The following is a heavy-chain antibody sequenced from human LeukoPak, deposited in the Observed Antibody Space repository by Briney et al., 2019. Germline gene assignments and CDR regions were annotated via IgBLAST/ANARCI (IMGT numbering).Heavy chain of an antibody. CDR1: RHTFNTYT. D-gene: IGHD1-26*01. Sequence: ASVKVSCKASRHTFNTYTINWVRQAPGQGLEWMGGIIPIFSTPNYAQKFQGRVTITADKSTSTAYMELRSLRSDDTAVYYCARVERWELRTGEDYYYMDVWGKGTTVTISS. CDR2: IIPIFSTP. J-gene: IGHJ6*03. CDR3: ARVERWELRTGEDYYYMDV. V-gene: IGHV1-69*06.